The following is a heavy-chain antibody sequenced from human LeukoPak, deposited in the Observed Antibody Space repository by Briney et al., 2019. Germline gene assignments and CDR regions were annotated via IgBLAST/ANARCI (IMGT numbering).Heavy chain of an antibody. Sequence: SGGSLRLSCAASGFTFTSYWMSWVRQAPGEGLEWVANIKQDGSEKYYVDSVKGRFTISRDNAKNSLYLQMNSLRAEDTAVYYCARVVFGVVIYYYYYMDFWGKGTTVTVSS. D-gene: IGHD3-3*01. J-gene: IGHJ6*03. CDR2: IKQDGSEK. CDR1: GFTFTSYW. CDR3: ARVVFGVVIYYYYYMDF. V-gene: IGHV3-7*01.